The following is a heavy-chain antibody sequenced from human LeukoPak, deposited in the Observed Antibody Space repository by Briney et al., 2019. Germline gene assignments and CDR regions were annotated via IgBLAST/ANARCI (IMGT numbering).Heavy chain of an antibody. CDR2: IIPILGIA. D-gene: IGHD6-13*01. J-gene: IGHJ4*02. CDR3: TRGLRREQQLLRAFDD. CDR1: GGTFSSYA. V-gene: IGHV1-69*04. Sequence: SVKVSCKASGGTFSSYAISWVRQAPGQGLEWMGRIIPILGIANYAQKFQGRVTITADKSTSTAYMELSSLRSEDTAVYYCTRGLRREQQLLRAFDDWGQGTLVTVSS.